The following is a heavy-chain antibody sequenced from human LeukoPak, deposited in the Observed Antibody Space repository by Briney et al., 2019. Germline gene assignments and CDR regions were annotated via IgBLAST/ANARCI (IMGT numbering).Heavy chain of an antibody. CDR3: SRSQFDY. CDR1: GFAFSSYW. Sequence: GGSLRLSCAASGFAFSSYWMLWVRQVPGKGLVWVCRIDGDGTTTYADFAKGRFTISRDNTNNILYLQMNSLRPEDTAIYYCSRSQFDYWGRGALVTVSS. V-gene: IGHV3-74*01. CDR2: IDGDGTT. J-gene: IGHJ4*02.